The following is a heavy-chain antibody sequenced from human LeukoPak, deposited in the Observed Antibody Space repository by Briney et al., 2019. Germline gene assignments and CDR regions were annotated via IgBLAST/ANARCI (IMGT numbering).Heavy chain of an antibody. CDR2: TSGGGSTT. D-gene: IGHD3-3*01. CDR3: AKDTGSPADAITMEENAFDI. J-gene: IGHJ3*02. Sequence: PGGSLRLSCAASGFTFSRYAMSWVRQAPGKGLEWVSGTSGGGSTTYYADSVKGRFTISRDNAKNSLDLQMESLRAEDTAVYYCAKDTGSPADAITMEENAFDIWGQGTMVTVSS. V-gene: IGHV3-23*01. CDR1: GFTFSRYA.